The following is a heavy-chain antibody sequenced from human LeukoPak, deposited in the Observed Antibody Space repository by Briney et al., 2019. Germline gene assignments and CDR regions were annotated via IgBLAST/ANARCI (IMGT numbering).Heavy chain of an antibody. CDR2: IFTSGST. CDR1: GISISSYY. J-gene: IGHJ2*01. V-gene: IGHV4-4*07. D-gene: IGHD2-21*02. Sequence: SETLSLTCSVSGISISSYYWTWIRQPAGKGLEWIGRIFTSGSTSYNPSLTSRVTMSVDTSKNQFSLTLTSVTAADTAVYYCARARRYCDGDSSYGVYWYVDLWGRGTLVTVSS. CDR3: ARARRYCDGDSSYGVYWYVDL.